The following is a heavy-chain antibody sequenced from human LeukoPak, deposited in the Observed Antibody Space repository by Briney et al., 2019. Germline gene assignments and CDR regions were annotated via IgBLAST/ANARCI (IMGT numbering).Heavy chain of an antibody. V-gene: IGHV1-46*01. CDR2: INTSCGST. CDR3: AREGYDFWSGYYPYYYYYGMDF. Sequence: ASVNVSCKASVYILPSYYVHWVRQARAQGLEGMGIINTSCGSTSYEQKYKGRATMTKDTFTSTVYKELSSLKSEETGVYYCAREGYDFWSGYYPYYYYYGMDFWGQGTTVTVSS. CDR1: VYILPSYY. D-gene: IGHD3-3*01. J-gene: IGHJ6*02.